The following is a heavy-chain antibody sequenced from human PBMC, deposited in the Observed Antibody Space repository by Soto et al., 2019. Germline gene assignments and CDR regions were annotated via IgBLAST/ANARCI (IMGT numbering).Heavy chain of an antibody. V-gene: IGHV1-18*01. CDR3: ARLLSVFGVVIQRPTYGMDV. J-gene: IGHJ6*02. CDR2: ISAYNGNT. Sequence: ASVKVSCKASGYTFTSYGISWVRQAPGQGPEWMGWISAYNGNTNYAQKLQGRVTMTTDTSTSTAYMELRSLRSDDTAVYYCARLLSVFGVVIQRPTYGMDVWGQGTTVTVSS. D-gene: IGHD3-3*01. CDR1: GYTFTSYG.